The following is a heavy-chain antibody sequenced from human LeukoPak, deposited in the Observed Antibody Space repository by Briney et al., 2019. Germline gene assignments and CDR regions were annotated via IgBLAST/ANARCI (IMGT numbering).Heavy chain of an antibody. J-gene: IGHJ3*02. CDR1: GGSFSGYY. Sequence: QSSETLSLTCAVYGGSFSGYYWSWIRQPPGKGLEWIGEINHSGSTNYNPSLESRVTISVDTSKNQFSLKLSSVTAADTAVYYCARGRGAMVRGVDAFDIWGQGTMATVSS. D-gene: IGHD3-10*01. CDR2: INHSGST. CDR3: ARGRGAMVRGVDAFDI. V-gene: IGHV4-34*01.